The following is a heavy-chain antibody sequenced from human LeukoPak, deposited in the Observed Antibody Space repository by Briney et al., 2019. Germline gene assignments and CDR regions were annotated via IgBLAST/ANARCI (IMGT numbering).Heavy chain of an antibody. Sequence: SETLSLTCAVYGGSFSGYYWSWIRQPPGKGLEWIGEINHSGSTNYNPSLKSRVTISVDTSKNQFSLKLSSVTAADTAVYYCARHRQHMVRGVYYYYYMDVWGKGTTVTISS. CDR2: INHSGST. CDR3: ARHRQHMVRGVYYYYYMDV. J-gene: IGHJ6*03. D-gene: IGHD3-10*01. CDR1: GGSFSGYY. V-gene: IGHV4-34*01.